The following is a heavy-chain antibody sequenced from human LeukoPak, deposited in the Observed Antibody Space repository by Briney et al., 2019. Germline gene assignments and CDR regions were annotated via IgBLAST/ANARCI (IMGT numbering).Heavy chain of an antibody. CDR1: GCSISSSSYY. CDR2: IYYRGSS. J-gene: IGHJ5*02. CDR3: ARDNIVEGGRHYRGYWFRP. D-gene: IGHD3-22*01. Sequence: PSESLSLTCTVSGCSISSSSYYWGCMAQPPGQGLEWLGSIYYRGSSYYKQSIKSRVTISVDTSKSQFSLKLTSLNAADTAVNYCARDNIVEGGRHYRGYWFRPWGQGAPVTVSS. V-gene: IGHV4-39*07.